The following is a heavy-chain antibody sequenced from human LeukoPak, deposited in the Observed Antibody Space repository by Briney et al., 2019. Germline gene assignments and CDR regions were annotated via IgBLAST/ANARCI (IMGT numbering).Heavy chain of an antibody. V-gene: IGHV4-38-2*02. J-gene: IGHJ2*01. CDR2: IYNSGST. D-gene: IGHD6-13*01. CDR3: ARVYYSSSYDYWYFDL. Sequence: SETLSLTCTVSGYSISSGYYWGWIRQPPGKGLEWIGSIYNSGSTYYNPSLKSRVTISVDTSKNQFSLKLRSVTAADTAVYYCARVYYSSSYDYWYFDLWGRGTLVTVSS. CDR1: GYSISSGYY.